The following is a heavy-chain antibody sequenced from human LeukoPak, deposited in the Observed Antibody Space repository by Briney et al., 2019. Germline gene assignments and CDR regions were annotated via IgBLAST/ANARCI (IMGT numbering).Heavy chain of an antibody. CDR1: GGTFSSYA. D-gene: IGHD3-10*01. Sequence: SVKVSCKASGGTFSSYAISWVRQAPGQGLEWMGGIIPIFGTANYAQKFQGRVTITTDESTSTAYMELSSLRSEDTAVYYCARSRSQVITDLNYYYMDVWGKGTTVTVSS. CDR2: IIPIFGTA. V-gene: IGHV1-69*05. CDR3: ARSRSQVITDLNYYYMDV. J-gene: IGHJ6*03.